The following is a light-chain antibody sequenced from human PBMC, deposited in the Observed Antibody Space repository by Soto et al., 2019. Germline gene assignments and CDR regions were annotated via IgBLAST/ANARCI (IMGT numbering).Light chain of an antibody. V-gene: IGKV1-9*01. CDR2: AAS. CDR3: QHLVGT. Sequence: QLTQSPSSLSASIGDRVTITCRASQDISGYLARYQQQPGKAPKLLIYAASSLHTGVPTRFSGSGSGTEFILTIGRLQPEDFATYYCQHLVGTFGQGTKLEMK. CDR1: QDISGY. J-gene: IGKJ2*01.